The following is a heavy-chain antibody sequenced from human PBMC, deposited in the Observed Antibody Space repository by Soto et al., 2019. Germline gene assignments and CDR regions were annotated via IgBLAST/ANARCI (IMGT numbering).Heavy chain of an antibody. CDR1: GASITSGHYY. J-gene: IGHJ4*02. CDR3: ARVKLAGRGGFDY. CDR2: IFYTYSGST. D-gene: IGHD2-15*01. Sequence: SETLSLTCTVSGASITSGHYYWSWVRHHPGKGLEWIGNIFYTYSGSTLYNPSLKSRVTISVDTSKNQFSLKLSSATAADTAVYYCARVKLAGRGGFDYWGLGTLVTVSS. V-gene: IGHV4-31*03.